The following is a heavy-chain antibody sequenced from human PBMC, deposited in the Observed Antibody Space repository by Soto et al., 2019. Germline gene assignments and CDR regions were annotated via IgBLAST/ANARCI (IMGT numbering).Heavy chain of an antibody. J-gene: IGHJ6*03. CDR1: GYTFTSYG. D-gene: IGHD1-26*01. V-gene: IGHV1-18*01. Sequence: ASVKVSCKASGYTFTSYGISWVRQAPGQGLEWMGWISAYNGNTNYAQKLQGRVTMTTDTSTSTAYMDLRILRSDDTAVYYCARKTVGATLRNDYSYHYIDVWGKGTAVTVSS. CDR2: ISAYNGNT. CDR3: ARKTVGATLRNDYSYHYIDV.